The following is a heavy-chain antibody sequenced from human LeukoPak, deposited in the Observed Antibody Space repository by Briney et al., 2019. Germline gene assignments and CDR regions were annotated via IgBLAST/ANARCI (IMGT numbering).Heavy chain of an antibody. CDR1: GFTFSNAW. CDR3: TTDHTIAVAGANWFDP. V-gene: IGHV3-15*01. Sequence: PGGSLRLSCAASGFTFSNAWMSWVRQAPGKGLEWVGRIKSKTDGGTTDYAAPVKGRFTISRDDSKNTLYLQMNSLKTEDTAVYYCTTDHTIAVAGANWFDPWGQGTLVTVSS. J-gene: IGHJ5*02. D-gene: IGHD6-19*01. CDR2: IKSKTDGGTT.